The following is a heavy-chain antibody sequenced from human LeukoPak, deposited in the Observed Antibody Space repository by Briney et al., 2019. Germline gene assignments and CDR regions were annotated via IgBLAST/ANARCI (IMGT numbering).Heavy chain of an antibody. D-gene: IGHD3-22*01. CDR1: GGTFSSYA. J-gene: IGHJ4*02. V-gene: IGHV1-69*13. CDR3: ARDLEKTYYYDSSEGY. CDR2: IIPIFGTA. Sequence: SVKVSCKASGGTFSSYAISWVRQAPGQGLEWMGGIIPIFGTANYAQKFQGRVTITADESTSTAYMELSSLRSEDTAVYYRARDLEKTYYYDSSEGYWGQGTLVTVSS.